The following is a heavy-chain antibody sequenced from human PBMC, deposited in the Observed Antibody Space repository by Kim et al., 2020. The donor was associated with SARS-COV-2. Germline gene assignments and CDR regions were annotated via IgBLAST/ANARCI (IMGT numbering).Heavy chain of an antibody. Sequence: ASVKVSCKASGYTFTSYSISWVRQALGQGLEWMGWIIPYNGKTNYAENLQGRVTMTSDTSTSTAYMELRSLRSDDTAVYFCARFRGNWNYLDNYWGQGTLVTVSS. CDR3: ARFRGNWNYLDNY. CDR1: GYTFTSYS. D-gene: IGHD1-7*01. J-gene: IGHJ4*02. V-gene: IGHV1-18*01. CDR2: IIPYNGKT.